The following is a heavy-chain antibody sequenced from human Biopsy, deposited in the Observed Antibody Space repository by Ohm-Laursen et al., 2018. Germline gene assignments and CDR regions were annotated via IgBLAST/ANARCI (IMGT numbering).Heavy chain of an antibody. D-gene: IGHD3-10*01. V-gene: IGHV4-34*01. CDR3: ARGLPRIAPMVRGRRTWFDP. CDR2: IYHGSGT. J-gene: IGHJ5*02. CDR1: GGSFSGYY. Sequence: SETLSLTCAVYGGSFSGYYWSWIRQPPGKGLEWIGSIYHGSGTSYNPSVETRVAISADTSKNQFSLNLYSVTAADTAVYFCARGLPRIAPMVRGRRTWFDPWGQGPRSPSLQ.